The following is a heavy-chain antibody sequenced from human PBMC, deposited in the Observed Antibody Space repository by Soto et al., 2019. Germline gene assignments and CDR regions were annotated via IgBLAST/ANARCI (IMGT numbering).Heavy chain of an antibody. D-gene: IGHD5-18*01. J-gene: IGHJ6*01. CDR1: GGSIRSGGYY. CDR2: IYYSGST. Sequence: SETLSLTCTVSGGSIRSGGYYWSWVRQSPRRGLEWIGNIYYSGSTYYHPSLTSRLTISVDTSKNQFSLNLRSVTAADTAVYYCARDPLMATAATARHYFVLDGCGEGRTDTV. CDR3: ARDPLMATAATARHYFVLDG. V-gene: IGHV4-31*03.